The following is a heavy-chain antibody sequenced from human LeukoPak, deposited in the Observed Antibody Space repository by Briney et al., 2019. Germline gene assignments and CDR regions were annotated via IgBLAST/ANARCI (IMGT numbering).Heavy chain of an antibody. CDR2: ISYDGSNK. CDR3: AKAPDYGDPNYFDY. CDR1: GFTFSSYD. D-gene: IGHD4-17*01. Sequence: GGSLRLSCAASGFTFSSYDMHWVRQAPGKGLEWVALISYDGSNKDHADSVKGRFTISRDNSKNTLYLQMNSLRAEDTAVYYCAKAPDYGDPNYFDYWGQGTLVTVSS. J-gene: IGHJ4*02. V-gene: IGHV3-30*18.